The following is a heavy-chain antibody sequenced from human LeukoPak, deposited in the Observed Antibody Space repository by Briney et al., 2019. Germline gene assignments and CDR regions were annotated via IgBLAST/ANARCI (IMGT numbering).Heavy chain of an antibody. CDR3: ARDPRRVVSAAMNFDY. Sequence: ATVKVSCKASGYTFTGYYMHWVRQDPGQGLEWMGWINPNSGGTNYAQKFQGRVTMTRDTSISTAYMELSRLRSDDTAVYYCARDPRRVVSAAMNFDYWGQGTLVTVSS. J-gene: IGHJ4*02. V-gene: IGHV1-2*02. CDR1: GYTFTGYY. D-gene: IGHD2-2*01. CDR2: INPNSGGT.